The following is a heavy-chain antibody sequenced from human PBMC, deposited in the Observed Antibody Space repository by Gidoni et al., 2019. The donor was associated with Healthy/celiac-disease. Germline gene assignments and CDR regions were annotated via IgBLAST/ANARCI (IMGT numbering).Heavy chain of an antibody. CDR3: AKGPPLYGGNFAYYYGMDV. Sequence: QVQLVESGGGVVQPGRSLRLSCAAPVFTFSSYGMHWVRQAPGKGLEWVAVISYDGSNKYYADSVKGRFTISRDNSKNTLYLQMNSLRAEDTAVYYCAKGPPLYGGNFAYYYGMDVWGQGTTVTVSS. V-gene: IGHV3-30*18. CDR2: ISYDGSNK. CDR1: VFTFSSYG. D-gene: IGHD4-17*01. J-gene: IGHJ6*02.